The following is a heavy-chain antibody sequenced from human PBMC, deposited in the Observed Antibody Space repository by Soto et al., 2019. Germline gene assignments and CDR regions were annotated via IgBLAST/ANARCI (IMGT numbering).Heavy chain of an antibody. J-gene: IGHJ4*02. Sequence: PGGSLRLSCAASGFTFSSYSMDWVRQAPGKGLEWVSSISSSSSYIYYADSVKGRFTISRDNAKNSLYLQMNSLRAEDTAVYYCARGRTYYDFWSAYPCFDYWGQGTLVTLSS. D-gene: IGHD3-3*01. CDR2: ISSSSSYI. CDR3: ARGRTYYDFWSAYPCFDY. CDR1: GFTFSSYS. V-gene: IGHV3-21*01.